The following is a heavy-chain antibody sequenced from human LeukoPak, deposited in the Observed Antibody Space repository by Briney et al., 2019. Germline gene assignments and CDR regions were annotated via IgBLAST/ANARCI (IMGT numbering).Heavy chain of an antibody. CDR3: ARDRVVLSSDYYFDY. D-gene: IGHD3-22*01. J-gene: IGHJ4*02. Sequence: GGSLRLSCAASGFTFGSYGMDWDRQAQGKGLEWVAVIWYDGSNKYYADSVRGRFTFSRDNSKNTLYLQMNSLRAEDTAVYYCARDRVVLSSDYYFDYWGQGTLVTVSS. CDR1: GFTFGSYG. CDR2: IWYDGSNK. V-gene: IGHV3-33*01.